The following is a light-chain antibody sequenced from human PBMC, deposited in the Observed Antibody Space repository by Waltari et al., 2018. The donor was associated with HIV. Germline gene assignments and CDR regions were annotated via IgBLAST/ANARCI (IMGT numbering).Light chain of an antibody. Sequence: SYVLTQAPSVSVAPAQTATISCGNIGRNSVTWYRQEPGPAPLLVVLDDVDRSSGIPARFSGARAGERATLTISGVEAGDEADYYCQVWDRSYKEAVFGGG. CDR3: QVWDRSYKEAV. V-gene: IGLV3-21*02. CDR1: NIGRNS. J-gene: IGLJ2*01. CDR2: DDV.